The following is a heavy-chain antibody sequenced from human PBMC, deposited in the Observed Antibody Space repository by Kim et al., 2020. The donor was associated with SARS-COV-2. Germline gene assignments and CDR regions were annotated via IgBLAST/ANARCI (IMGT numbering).Heavy chain of an antibody. CDR3: ARSPLWLPFDY. CDR1: GGSISSSY. V-gene: IGHV4-59*01. D-gene: IGHD3-10*01. Sequence: SETLSRTCTVSGGSISSSYWTWIRQPPGKGLEWIGYIYYSGSTNYNPSLKSRVTISVDTSKNQFSLKLSSVTAADTAVYYCARSPLWLPFDYWGQGTLVT. J-gene: IGHJ4*02. CDR2: IYYSGST.